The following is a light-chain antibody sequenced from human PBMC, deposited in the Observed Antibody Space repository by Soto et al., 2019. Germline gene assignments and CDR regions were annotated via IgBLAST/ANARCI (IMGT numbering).Light chain of an antibody. V-gene: IGKV1-5*01. CDR2: DAS. CDR1: QSVNTW. J-gene: IGKJ3*01. CDR3: QHYHGYPFT. Sequence: DIQMTQSPSTLSASVGARVTITCRASQSVNTWLAWYQQKPGKAPVLLIYDASSLKSGVPSRFSGSGSGTEFTLTIPSLQPDDFAIYYCQHYHGYPFTFGPGTKV.